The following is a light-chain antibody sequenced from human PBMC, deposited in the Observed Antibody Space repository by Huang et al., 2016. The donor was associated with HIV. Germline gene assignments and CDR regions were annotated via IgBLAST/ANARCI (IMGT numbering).Light chain of an antibody. CDR3: QQYDSSPIFT. CDR2: GTS. Sequence: GERATPSCRASQSVSSKYLAWYQQKPGQAPRLLIYGTSYRATGIPDRFSGSGSGTDFTLTISRLEPEDFAVYYCQQYDSSPIFTFGPGTKVDIK. J-gene: IGKJ3*01. V-gene: IGKV3-20*01. CDR1: QSVSSKY.